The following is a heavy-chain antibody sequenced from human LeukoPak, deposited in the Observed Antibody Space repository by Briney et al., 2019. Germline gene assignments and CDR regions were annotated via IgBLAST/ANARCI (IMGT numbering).Heavy chain of an antibody. CDR1: GGSISSHY. V-gene: IGHV4-59*11. J-gene: IGHJ3*02. D-gene: IGHD3-16*01. CDR2: IYYSGST. Sequence: SETLSLTCTVSGGSISSHYWSWIRQPPGKGLEWIGYIYYSGSTNYNPSLKSRVTISVDTSKNQFSLKLSSVTAADTAVYYCARDQGESDAFDIWGQGTMVTVSS. CDR3: ARDQGESDAFDI.